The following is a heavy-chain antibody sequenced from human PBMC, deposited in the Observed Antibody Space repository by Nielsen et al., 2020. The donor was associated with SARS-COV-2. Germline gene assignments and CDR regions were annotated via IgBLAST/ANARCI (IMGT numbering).Heavy chain of an antibody. Sequence: WVGQAPGQGLEWMGGIIPIFGTANYAQKFQGRVTITADESTSTAYMELSSLRSEDTAVYYCARARCSGGSCYSVHFDYWGQGTLVTVSS. V-gene: IGHV1-69*01. CDR3: ARARCSGGSCYSVHFDY. CDR2: IIPIFGTA. D-gene: IGHD2-15*01. J-gene: IGHJ4*02.